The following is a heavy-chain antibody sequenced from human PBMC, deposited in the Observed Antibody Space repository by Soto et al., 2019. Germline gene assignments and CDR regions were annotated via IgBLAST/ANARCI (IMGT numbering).Heavy chain of an antibody. CDR1: GGTFSSYA. V-gene: IGHV1-69*01. CDR3: AIRGPMNYYDSSGYLDY. Sequence: QVQLVQSGAEVKKPGSSVKVSCKASGGTFSSYAISWVRQAPGQGLEWMGGIIPIFGTANYAQKFQGRVTNTADESTSTAYMELSSLRSEDTAVYYCAIRGPMNYYDSSGYLDYWGQGTLVTVSS. CDR2: IIPIFGTA. J-gene: IGHJ4*02. D-gene: IGHD3-22*01.